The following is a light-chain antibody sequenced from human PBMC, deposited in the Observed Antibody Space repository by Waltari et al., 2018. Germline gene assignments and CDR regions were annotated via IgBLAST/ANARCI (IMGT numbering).Light chain of an antibody. V-gene: IGKV3-15*01. CDR1: QSVSSN. J-gene: IGKJ4*01. CDR2: GAS. Sequence: EIALTQSPATLSVAPGERATLSCSASQSVSSNLAWYQQKPGQAPRLLIYGASTRATGIPDRFSGSGSGTEFTLTISSLQSEDFAVYYCQQYNNWPPLTFGGGTKVEIK. CDR3: QQYNNWPPLT.